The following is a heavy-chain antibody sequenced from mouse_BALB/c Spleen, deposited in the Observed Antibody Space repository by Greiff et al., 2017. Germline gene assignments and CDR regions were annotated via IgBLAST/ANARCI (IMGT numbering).Heavy chain of an antibody. D-gene: IGHD1-2*01. CDR3: ARGHYYGYYMDY. V-gene: IGHV14-3*02. Sequence: EVQLQQSGAELVKPGASVKLSCTASGLNIKDSYMHWVKQRPEQGLEWIGRIDPANGNTKYDPKFQGKATITADTSSNTAYLQRSSLTSEDTAVYYCARGHYYGYYMDYWGQGTTLTVSS. CDR1: GLNIKDSY. J-gene: IGHJ2*01. CDR2: IDPANGNT.